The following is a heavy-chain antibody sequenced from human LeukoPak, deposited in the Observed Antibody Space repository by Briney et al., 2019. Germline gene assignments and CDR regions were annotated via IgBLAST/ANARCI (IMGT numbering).Heavy chain of an antibody. Sequence: ASVMVSCKASSYTFTSYGISWVRQAPGQGLEWMGWVSAYNGNTNYAQKLQGRVTMTTDTSTSTAYMELRSLRSDDTAVYYCARDRVARYYYGSGSYLRVNWFDPWGQGTLVTVSS. J-gene: IGHJ5*02. CDR1: SYTFTSYG. CDR3: ARDRVARYYYGSGSYLRVNWFDP. V-gene: IGHV1-18*01. CDR2: VSAYNGNT. D-gene: IGHD3-10*01.